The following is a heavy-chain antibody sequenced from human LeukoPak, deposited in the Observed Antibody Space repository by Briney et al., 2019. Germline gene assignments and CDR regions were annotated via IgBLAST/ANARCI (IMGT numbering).Heavy chain of an antibody. D-gene: IGHD2-21*02. CDR2: IYYSGST. CDR3: ARAVVVTAPFDY. V-gene: IGHV4-39*07. CDR1: GGSISSSSYY. J-gene: IGHJ4*02. Sequence: SETLSLTCTVSGGSISSSSYYWGWIRQPPGKGLEWIGSIYYSGSTYYNPSLKSRVTISVDTSKNQFSLKLSSVTAADTALYYCARAVVVTAPFDYWGQGTLVTVSS.